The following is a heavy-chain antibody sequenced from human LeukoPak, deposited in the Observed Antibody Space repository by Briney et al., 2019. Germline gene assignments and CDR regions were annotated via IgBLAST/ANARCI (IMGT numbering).Heavy chain of an antibody. V-gene: IGHV4-59*01. CDR2: ISYSGST. J-gene: IGHJ4*02. Sequence: SETLSLTCAVSGGSISPYYWIWIRQPPGKGLEWIGYISYSGSTSFNPSLKSRVTISLDTSTNRVSLKLSSVTAAGTALYYCARAGSFRLTTTLWGQGTLVTVSS. D-gene: IGHD4-17*01. CDR1: GGSISPYY. CDR3: ARAGSFRLTTTL.